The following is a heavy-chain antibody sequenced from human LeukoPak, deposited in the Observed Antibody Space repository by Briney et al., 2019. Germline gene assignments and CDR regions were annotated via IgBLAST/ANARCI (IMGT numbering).Heavy chain of an antibody. CDR3: ARGPTVTTDF. J-gene: IGHJ4*02. CDR2: IYDTTRT. V-gene: IGHV4-39*01. Sequence: SETLSLTCTVSGVSISISSHDWAWFRQPPGKGLEWIGSIYDTTRTYYNPSLKSRVTISVDTSKNQFSLNLSSLSAADTAVYYCARGPTVTTDFWGQGTLVTVSS. D-gene: IGHD4-11*01. CDR1: GVSISISSHD.